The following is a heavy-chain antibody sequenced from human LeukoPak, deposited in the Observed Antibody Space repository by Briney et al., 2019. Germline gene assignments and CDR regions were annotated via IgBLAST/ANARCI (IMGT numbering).Heavy chain of an antibody. CDR1: GFTLSSYA. J-gene: IGHJ4*02. CDR2: ISGSGGST. V-gene: IGHV3-23*01. Sequence: GGSLRLSCAASGFTLSSYAMSWVRQAPGKGLEWVSAISGSGGSTYYADSVKGRFTISRDNSKNTLYLQMNSLRAEDTAVYYCAKGIYYSSSPFDYWGQGTLVTVSS. D-gene: IGHD6-6*01. CDR3: AKGIYYSSSPFDY.